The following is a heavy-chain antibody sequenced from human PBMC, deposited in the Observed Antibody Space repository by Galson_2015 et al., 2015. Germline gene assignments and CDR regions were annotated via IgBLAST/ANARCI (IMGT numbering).Heavy chain of an antibody. V-gene: IGHV3-9*01. CDR2: ISWNSGSI. CDR3: AKGIPLYSSGWNAFDI. D-gene: IGHD6-19*01. J-gene: IGHJ3*02. CDR1: GFTFDDCA. Sequence: LRLSCAASGFTFDDCAMHWVRQAPGKGLEWVSGISWNSGSIGYADSVKGRFTISRDNAKNSLYLQMNSLRAEDTALYYCAKGIPLYSSGWNAFDIWGQGTMVTVSS.